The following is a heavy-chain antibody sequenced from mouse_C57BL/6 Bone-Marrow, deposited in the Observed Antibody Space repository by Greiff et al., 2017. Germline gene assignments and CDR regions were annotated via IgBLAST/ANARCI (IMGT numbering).Heavy chain of an antibody. CDR3: ASYYYGSSYELAY. Sequence: QVQLQQSGAELAKPGASVKLSCKASGYTFTSYWMHWVKQRPGQGLEWIGYINPSSGYTKYNQKFKDKATLTADKSSSTAYMQLSSLTYEDSAVYYCASYYYGSSYELAYWGQGTTLTVSS. D-gene: IGHD1-1*01. V-gene: IGHV1-7*01. CDR2: INPSSGYT. CDR1: GYTFTSYW. J-gene: IGHJ2*01.